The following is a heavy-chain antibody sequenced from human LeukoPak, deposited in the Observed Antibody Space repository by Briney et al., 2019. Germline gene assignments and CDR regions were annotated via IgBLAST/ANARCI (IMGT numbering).Heavy chain of an antibody. V-gene: IGHV3-23*01. CDR3: GKDWKLDY. D-gene: IGHD1-1*01. CDR1: GFTFNNYP. J-gene: IGHJ4*02. Sequence: GGSLRLSCAASGFTFNNYPMSWVRQAPGKGLEWVSAISDNGGDRKYADSVKGRFTISRDSSKSTLFLQMNSLRVEDTAIYYCGKDWKLDYWGQGALVTVSS. CDR2: ISDNGGDR.